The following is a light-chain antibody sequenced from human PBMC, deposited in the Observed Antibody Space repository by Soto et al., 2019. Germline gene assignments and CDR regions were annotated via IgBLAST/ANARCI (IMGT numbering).Light chain of an antibody. CDR3: SSYTSSSTPRV. V-gene: IGLV1-44*01. J-gene: IGLJ2*01. CDR2: SNN. CDR1: SSNIGSNT. Sequence: QSVLTQPPSASGTPGQRVTISCSGSSSNIGSNTVNWYQQLPGTAPKLLIYSNNQRPSGVPDRFSGSKSGTSASLAISGLQSEDEADYYCSSYTSSSTPRVFGGGTKLTVL.